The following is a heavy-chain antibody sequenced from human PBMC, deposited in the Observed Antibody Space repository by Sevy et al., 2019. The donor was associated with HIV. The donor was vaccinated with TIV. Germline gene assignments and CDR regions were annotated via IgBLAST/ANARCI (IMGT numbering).Heavy chain of an antibody. CDR1: GFTFSHAW. Sequence: GGSLRLSCAASGFTFSHAWMSWVRQAPGKGLEWVGRIKSKPDGGTTEYAAPVKGRFTISRDDSKNTLFLQMNSLKTKGTAVYYCSTDPIIVLLVTDGMDVWGQGTTVTVSS. CDR3: STDPIIVLLVTDGMDV. V-gene: IGHV3-15*01. J-gene: IGHJ6*02. CDR2: IKSKPDGGTT. D-gene: IGHD2-8*02.